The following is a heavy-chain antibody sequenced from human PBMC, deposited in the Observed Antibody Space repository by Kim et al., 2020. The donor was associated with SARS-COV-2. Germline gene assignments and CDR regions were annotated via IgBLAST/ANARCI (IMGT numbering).Heavy chain of an antibody. Sequence: GGSLRLSCAAFGLILSSYGMHRVRKATCNGLEWVAVREDDGGNNDSADVGKGRFTTARDNSKNTLYLQMNSLRAEDTAVYYGAREGGSDYEIPFDYWGQGTLVTVSS. CDR3: AREGGSDYEIPFDY. CDR1: GLILSSYG. CDR2: REDDGGNN. J-gene: IGHJ4*02. V-gene: IGHV3-33*01. D-gene: IGHD4-17*01.